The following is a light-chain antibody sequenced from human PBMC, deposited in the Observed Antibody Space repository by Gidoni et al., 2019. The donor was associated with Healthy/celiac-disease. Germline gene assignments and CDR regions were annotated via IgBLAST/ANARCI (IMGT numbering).Light chain of an antibody. V-gene: IGKV1-33*01. Sequence: IQMTQSPSSLSASVGDRVTITCQASQDINNYLNWYQQKPGKAPELLIYDASNLETGVPSRFSGSGSGTDFTFTISSLQPEDIATYYCQQYDNLLFTFXPXTKVDIK. CDR3: QQYDNLLFT. CDR2: DAS. CDR1: QDINNY. J-gene: IGKJ3*01.